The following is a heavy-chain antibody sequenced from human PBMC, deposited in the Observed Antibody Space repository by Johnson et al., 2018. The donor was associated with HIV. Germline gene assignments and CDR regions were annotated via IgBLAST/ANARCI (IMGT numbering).Heavy chain of an antibody. D-gene: IGHD3-22*01. CDR2: ISYDGSNK. CDR1: GFTFSSYT. J-gene: IGHJ3*02. V-gene: IGHV3-30-3*02. CDR3: AKPYYDSTLDAFDI. Sequence: VQLLESGGGVVQPGGSLRLSCAASGFTFSSYTMHWVRQAPGRGLEWVAVISYDGSNKYYADSVKGRFTISRDNSKNTLYLQMNSLRAEDTAVYYCAKPYYDSTLDAFDIWGQGTMVTVSS.